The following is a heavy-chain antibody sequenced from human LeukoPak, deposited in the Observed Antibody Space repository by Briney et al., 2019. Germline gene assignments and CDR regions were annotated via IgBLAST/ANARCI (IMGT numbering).Heavy chain of an antibody. Sequence: SETLSLTCAVYGGSFSGYYWSWIRQPPGKGLEWIGEINHSGSTNYNPSLKSRVTISVDTSKNQFSLKLSSVTAADTAVYYCASGAKYYDILTGHYLPYYYGMDVWAKGPRSPSP. CDR3: ASGAKYYDILTGHYLPYYYGMDV. J-gene: IGHJ6*02. CDR1: GGSFSGYY. V-gene: IGHV4-34*01. CDR2: INHSGST. D-gene: IGHD3-9*01.